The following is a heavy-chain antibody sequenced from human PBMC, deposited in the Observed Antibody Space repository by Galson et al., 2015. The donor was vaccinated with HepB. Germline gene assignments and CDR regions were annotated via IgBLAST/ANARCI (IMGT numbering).Heavy chain of an antibody. CDR1: GFPFSSYS. CDR3: AKDATEYRSNHRWRWITDFAY. CDR2: ISGGGRST. Sequence: SLRLSCAASGFPFSSYSMTWVRQAPGKGLEWAAAISGGGRSTYYADSVKGRFTISRDNAKNTLYLQMNRLRAEDTAVYYCAKDATEYRSNHRWRWITDFAYGGQGALLTVSS. V-gene: IGHV3-23*01. J-gene: IGHJ4*02. D-gene: IGHD5-24*01.